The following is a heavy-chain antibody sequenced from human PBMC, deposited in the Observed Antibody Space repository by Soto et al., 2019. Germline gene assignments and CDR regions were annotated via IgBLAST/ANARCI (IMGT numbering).Heavy chain of an antibody. D-gene: IGHD1-26*01. CDR1: GFTFRNYG. CDR2: IQYDGSKK. V-gene: IGHV3-33*01. J-gene: IGHJ5*01. CDR3: AIDQEVVGANRWGYDS. Sequence: VQLVESGGGVVQPGRSLRLSCEASGFTFRNYGMHWVRQTPVKGPEWVAGIQYDGSKKYYAESVKGRFTISRDNSKNPGYREIDSLRAEDTAVDYCAIDQEVVGANRWGYDSWGQGTLVTVSS.